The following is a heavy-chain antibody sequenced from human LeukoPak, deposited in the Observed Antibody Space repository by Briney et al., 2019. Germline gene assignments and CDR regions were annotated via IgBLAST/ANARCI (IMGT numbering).Heavy chain of an antibody. CDR3: ARVGRLDYGDYLAH. J-gene: IGHJ4*02. D-gene: IGHD4-17*01. CDR1: GYTFARYP. CDR2: INTNTGSP. V-gene: IGHV7-4-1*02. Sequence: PPASVKVSCKTSGYTFARYPIHWVRQAPGRGLEWMGWINTNTGSPTYAQAFAGRFVFSLDTSVTTAYLQISSLRSADTAVYYCARVGRLDYGDYLAHWGPGNRITVSS.